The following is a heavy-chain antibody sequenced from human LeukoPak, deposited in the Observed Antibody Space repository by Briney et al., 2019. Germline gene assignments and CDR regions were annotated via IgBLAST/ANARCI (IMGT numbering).Heavy chain of an antibody. D-gene: IGHD4-17*01. CDR1: GFTFSTYE. V-gene: IGHV3-48*03. J-gene: IGHJ4*02. CDR2: ISSSGSTI. Sequence: PGGSLRLSCAASGFTFSTYEMNWLRQAPGKGLEGVSYISSSGSTIYYTDSVKGRFTISRDNAKNSLYLQMNSLRAEDTAVYYCARDPYYGDYVVWGQGTLVTVSS. CDR3: ARDPYYGDYVV.